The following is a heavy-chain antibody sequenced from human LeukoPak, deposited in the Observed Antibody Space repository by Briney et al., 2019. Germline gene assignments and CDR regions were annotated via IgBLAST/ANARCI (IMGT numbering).Heavy chain of an antibody. Sequence: PSETLSHTCAVYGGSFSGYYLSWIREPPGKGLEWIGEINHSGSTNYNPSLKSRVTISVDTSKNQFSLKLSSVTAADTAVYYCARGVGNGIYYYYYMDVWGKGTTVNVSS. CDR3: ARGVGNGIYYYYYMDV. CDR2: INHSGST. V-gene: IGHV4-34*01. D-gene: IGHD2-8*01. CDR1: GGSFSGYY. J-gene: IGHJ6*03.